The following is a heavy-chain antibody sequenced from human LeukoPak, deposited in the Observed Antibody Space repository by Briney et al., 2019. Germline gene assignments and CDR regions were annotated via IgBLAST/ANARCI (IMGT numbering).Heavy chain of an antibody. CDR3: AKYYYDSSGYYYDPIYFDY. CDR2: ISGSGGST. CDR1: GFTFSSYA. J-gene: IGHJ4*02. Sequence: SEESLRLSCAASGFTFSSYAMSWVRQAPGKGLEWVSAISGSGGSTYYADSVKGRFTISRDNSKNTLYLQMNSLRAEDKAVYYCAKYYYDSSGYYYDPIYFDYWGQGTLVTVSS. D-gene: IGHD3-22*01. V-gene: IGHV3-23*01.